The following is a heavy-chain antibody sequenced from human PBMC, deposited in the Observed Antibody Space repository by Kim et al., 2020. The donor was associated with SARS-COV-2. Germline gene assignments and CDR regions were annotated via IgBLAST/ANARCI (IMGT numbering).Heavy chain of an antibody. CDR2: IYDDGRST. Sequence: GGSLRLSCKVSGITISCRCMHWVRQVPGKGLVWVALIYDDGRSTYYADFVEGRFTVSRDNSENTLYLQMNSLRGEDTAVYYCGKANICYECNWG. CDR3: GKANICYECN. V-gene: IGHV3-33*03. D-gene: IGHD2-2*01. CDR1: GITISCRC. J-gene: IGHJ6*01.